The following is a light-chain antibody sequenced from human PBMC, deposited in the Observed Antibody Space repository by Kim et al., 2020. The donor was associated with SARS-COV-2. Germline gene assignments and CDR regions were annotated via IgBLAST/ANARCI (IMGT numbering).Light chain of an antibody. CDR3: QQFDSLPYT. CDR2: DGS. V-gene: IGKV1-33*01. Sequence: SASVGDIVTIPCKESQDICYYLNWYHQNPGKAPKLLIYDGSTLETGVPSRFSGRGSGTDFDLIISSLQPEDIATYYCQQFDSLPYTFGQGTKLEI. J-gene: IGKJ2*01. CDR1: QDICYY.